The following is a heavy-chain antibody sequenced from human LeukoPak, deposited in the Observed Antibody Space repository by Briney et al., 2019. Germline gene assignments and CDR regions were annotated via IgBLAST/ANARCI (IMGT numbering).Heavy chain of an antibody. CDR3: AKDYSDSSGYFRVPHVFDF. V-gene: IGHV3-48*01. Sequence: HPGGSLRLSCAASGFTFSSYWMSWVRQAPGKGLEWVSYISSSSSTIYYADSVKGRFTISRDNAKNSLYLQMNSLRAEDTAVYYCAKDYSDSSGYFRVPHVFDFWGQGTLVTVSS. CDR1: GFTFSSYW. D-gene: IGHD3-22*01. J-gene: IGHJ4*02. CDR2: ISSSSSTI.